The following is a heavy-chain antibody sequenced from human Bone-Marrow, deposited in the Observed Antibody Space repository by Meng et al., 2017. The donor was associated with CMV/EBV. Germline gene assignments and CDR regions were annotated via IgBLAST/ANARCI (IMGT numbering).Heavy chain of an antibody. J-gene: IGHJ6*02. CDR1: GFTFDDYA. V-gene: IGHV3-9*01. D-gene: IGHD3-3*01. Sequence: GGSLRLSCAASGFTFDDYAMHWVRQAPGKGLEWVSGISWNSGSIGYADSVKGRFTISRDNAKNSLYLQMNSLRAEDTALYYCAKGQEQRITIFGGVIIPHYGMDVWGQGTTVTVSS. CDR3: AKGQEQRITIFGGVIIPHYGMDV. CDR2: ISWNSGSI.